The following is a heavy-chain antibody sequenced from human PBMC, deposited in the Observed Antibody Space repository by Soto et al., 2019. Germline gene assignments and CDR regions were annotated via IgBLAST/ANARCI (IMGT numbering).Heavy chain of an antibody. Sequence: GESLKISCKGFDYTFAAYWIGWVRQMPGEGLEWVGVINPRDSDVKYSPPFEGQVTISADKSINTAFLQWRSLKASDTAMYDCARPDYAQGVWYHTYDIWGQGTMVTVSS. D-gene: IGHD3-16*01. J-gene: IGHJ3*02. CDR1: DYTFAAYW. CDR2: INPRDSDV. V-gene: IGHV5-51*01. CDR3: ARPDYAQGVWYHTYDI.